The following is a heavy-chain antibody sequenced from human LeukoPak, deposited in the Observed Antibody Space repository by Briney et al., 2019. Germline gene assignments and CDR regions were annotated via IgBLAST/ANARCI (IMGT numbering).Heavy chain of an antibody. CDR1: GGTFSSYA. D-gene: IGHD3-9*01. CDR3: AASNYDILTGYYVPNYYYMDV. J-gene: IGHJ6*03. CDR2: IIPIFGTA. V-gene: IGHV1-69*05. Sequence: VASVKVSCKASGGTFSSYAISWVRQAPGQGLEWMGGIIPIFGTANYAQKFQGRVTITTDESTSTAYMELSSLRSEDTAVYYCAASNYDILTGYYVPNYYYMDVWGKGTTVTVSS.